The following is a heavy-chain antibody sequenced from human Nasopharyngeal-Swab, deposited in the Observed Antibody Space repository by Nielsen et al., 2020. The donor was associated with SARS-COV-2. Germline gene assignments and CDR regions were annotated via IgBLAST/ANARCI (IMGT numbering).Heavy chain of an antibody. J-gene: IGHJ6*02. CDR2: IFSNDEK. V-gene: IGHV2-26*01. D-gene: IGHD1-26*01. CDR3: ARQAFLSGSYRADYYYGMDV. CDR1: GFSLSNARMG. Sequence: SGPTLAQPTEPLTLTCTVSGFSLSNARMGVSWIRQPPGKALEWLAHIFSNDEKSYSKPLKSRLTISKDTSKSQVVLTMTNMDPVDTATYYCARQAFLSGSYRADYYYGMDVWGQGTTVTVSS.